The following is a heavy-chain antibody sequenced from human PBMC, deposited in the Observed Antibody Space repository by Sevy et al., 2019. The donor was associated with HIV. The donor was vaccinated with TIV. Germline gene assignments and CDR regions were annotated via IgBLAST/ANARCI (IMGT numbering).Heavy chain of an antibody. Sequence: GGSLRLSCTASGLILRDRAMHWVRQTPGKGLEWVSGMTMYSGSEDYADFVEGRFTISRDNAKNSLNLQMDSLTLEDTALYYCVIEIESGGANFWGQGTLVTVSS. V-gene: IGHV3-9*01. CDR1: GLILRDRA. CDR2: MTMYSGSE. CDR3: VIEIESGGANF. J-gene: IGHJ1*01. D-gene: IGHD2-21*01.